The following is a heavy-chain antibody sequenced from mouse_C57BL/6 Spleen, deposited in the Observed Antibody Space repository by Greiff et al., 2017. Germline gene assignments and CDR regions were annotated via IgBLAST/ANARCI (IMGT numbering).Heavy chain of an antibody. J-gene: IGHJ3*01. CDR2: IDPENGDT. CDR1: GFNIKDDY. D-gene: IGHD1-1*01. Sequence: EVHLVESGAELVRPGASVKLSCTASGFNIKDDYMHWVKQRPEQGLEWIGWIDPENGDTEYASKFQGKATITADTSSNTAYLQLSSLTSEDTAVYYCKGSYGLRGFAYWGQGTLVTVSA. CDR3: KGSYGLRGFAY. V-gene: IGHV14-4*01.